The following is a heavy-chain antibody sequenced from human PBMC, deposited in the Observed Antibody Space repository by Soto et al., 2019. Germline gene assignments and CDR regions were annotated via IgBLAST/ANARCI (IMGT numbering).Heavy chain of an antibody. J-gene: IGHJ4*02. CDR3: AKDRLSGTTSSLDY. V-gene: IGHV3-23*01. Sequence: GGSLRLSCAASGFTFSSYAMSWVRQAPGKGLEWVSAISGSGGSTYYADSVKGRFTISRDNSKNTLYLQMNSLRAVDTAVSYCAKDRLSGTTSSLDYWGQGTLVTVSS. CDR2: ISGSGGST. CDR1: GFTFSSYA. D-gene: IGHD1-7*01.